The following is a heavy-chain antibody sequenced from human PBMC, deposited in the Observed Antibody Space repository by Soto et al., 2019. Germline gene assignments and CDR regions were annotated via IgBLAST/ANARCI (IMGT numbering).Heavy chain of an antibody. D-gene: IGHD3-16*01. CDR2: ISGSGIST. J-gene: IGHJ6*03. Sequence: EVQLLESGGGLVQPGGSLRLSCAGSGLTFSTYAVSWVRQAPGKGPEWVAGISGSGISTYYADSVKGRFTISRDNSENTLFLQMSSLRADDTAVYYCAKDGGPVDRGYMDVWGKGTTVTVSS. CDR3: AKDGGPVDRGYMDV. V-gene: IGHV3-23*01. CDR1: GLTFSTYA.